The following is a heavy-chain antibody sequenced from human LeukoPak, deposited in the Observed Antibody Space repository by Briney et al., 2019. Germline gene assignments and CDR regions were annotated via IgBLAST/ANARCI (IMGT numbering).Heavy chain of an antibody. CDR3: GREMSLHSSGWYAVDY. J-gene: IGHJ4*02. CDR2: ISSNGGST. Sequence: GGSLRLSCAASGFTFSSYAMHWVRQAPGKGLEYVSAISSNGGSTYYANSVKGRFTISRDNSKNTLYLRMGSLRAEDMAVYYCGREMSLHSSGWYAVDYWGQGTLVTVSS. CDR1: GFTFSSYA. D-gene: IGHD6-19*01. V-gene: IGHV3-64*01.